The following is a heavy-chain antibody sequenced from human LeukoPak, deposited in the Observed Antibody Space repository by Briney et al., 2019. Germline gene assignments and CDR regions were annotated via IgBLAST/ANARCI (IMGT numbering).Heavy chain of an antibody. CDR3: AKSWYSGSYYTRLNYYYYYMDV. V-gene: IGHV3-23*01. Sequence: PGGSLRLSCAASGFTFSSYAMSWVRQAPGKGLEWVSAISGSGGSTYYADPVKGRFTISRDNSKNTLYLQMNSLRAEDTAVYYCAKSWYSGSYYTRLNYYYYYMDVWGKGTTVTVSS. J-gene: IGHJ6*03. CDR1: GFTFSSYA. CDR2: ISGSGGST. D-gene: IGHD1-26*01.